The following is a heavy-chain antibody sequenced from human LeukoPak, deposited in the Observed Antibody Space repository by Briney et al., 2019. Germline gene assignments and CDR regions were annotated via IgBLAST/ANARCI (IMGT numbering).Heavy chain of an antibody. D-gene: IGHD1-26*01. V-gene: IGHV1-2*02. Sequence: GASVKVSCKASGDTFTGYYMHRVRQAPGQGLEWMAWINPNSGATNYAQKFQGRVTMTRDTSISTAYMELSRLTSDDTAVYFCARGRFAEWDNLFVPGGQGTLITVSS. J-gene: IGHJ5*02. CDR3: ARGRFAEWDNLFVP. CDR2: INPNSGAT. CDR1: GDTFTGYY.